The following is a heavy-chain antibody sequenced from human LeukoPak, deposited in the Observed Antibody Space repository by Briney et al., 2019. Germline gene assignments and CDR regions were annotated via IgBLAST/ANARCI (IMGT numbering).Heavy chain of an antibody. CDR3: ARETTKRDYDYVWGSYQPLFDY. J-gene: IGHJ4*02. CDR2: INHSGST. V-gene: IGHV4-34*01. D-gene: IGHD3-16*02. CDR1: GGSFSGYY. Sequence: SETLSLTCAVYGGSFSGYYWSWIRQPPGKGLEWIGEINHSGSTNYNPSLKSRVTMSVDTSKNQFSLKLSSVTAADTAVYYCARETTKRDYDYVWGSYQPLFDYWGQGTLVTVSS.